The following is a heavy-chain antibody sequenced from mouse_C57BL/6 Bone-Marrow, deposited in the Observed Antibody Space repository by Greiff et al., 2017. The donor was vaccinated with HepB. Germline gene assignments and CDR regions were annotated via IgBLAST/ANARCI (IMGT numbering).Heavy chain of an antibody. V-gene: IGHV1-26*01. D-gene: IGHD1-1*01. CDR2: INPNNGGT. J-gene: IGHJ2*01. Sequence: VQLQQSGPELVKPGASVKISCKASGYTFTDYYMNWVKQSHGKSLEWIGDINPNNGGTRYNQKFKGKATLTVDKSSSTAYMELRSLTSEDSAVYYCARTDYYGSSYPFDYWGQGTTLTVSS. CDR1: GYTFTDYY. CDR3: ARTDYYGSSYPFDY.